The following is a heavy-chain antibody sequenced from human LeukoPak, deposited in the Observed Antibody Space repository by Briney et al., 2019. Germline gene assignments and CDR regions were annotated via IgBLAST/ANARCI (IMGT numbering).Heavy chain of an antibody. CDR1: GASVRSDH. CDR2: MHGSGSP. V-gene: IGHV4-59*02. D-gene: IGHD4-23*01. Sequence: SETLTLTCTVSGASVRSDHWNWIRQPPGKGQEWIAYMHGSGSPNYNPSLASRLTLSVDATENLLSLKLTSVTAADTAVYFCARDGGHFDIDYWGQGTLVTVSS. J-gene: IGHJ4*02. CDR3: ARDGGHFDIDY.